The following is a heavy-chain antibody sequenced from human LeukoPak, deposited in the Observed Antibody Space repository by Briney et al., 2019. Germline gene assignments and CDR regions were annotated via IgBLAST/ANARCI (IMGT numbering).Heavy chain of an antibody. CDR3: ARELHTSDAFDI. J-gene: IGHJ3*02. V-gene: IGHV1-69*05. Sequence: ASVKVSCKXSGGTFSSYAISWVRQAPGQGLEWMGMIIPIFGTANYAQKFQGRVTITTDESTSTAYMELSSLRSEDTAVYYCARELHTSDAFDIWGQGTMVTVSS. CDR1: GGTFSSYA. D-gene: IGHD5-18*01. CDR2: IIPIFGTA.